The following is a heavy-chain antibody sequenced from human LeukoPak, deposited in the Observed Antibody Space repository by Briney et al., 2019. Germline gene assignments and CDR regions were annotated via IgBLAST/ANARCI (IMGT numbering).Heavy chain of an antibody. J-gene: IGHJ4*02. Sequence: PGGSLRLSCAASGFTFSSYAMNWVRQAPGKGLEWVSFISGSGDTTYYADSVKGRFTISRDNSKNTLYLQMNGLRAEDTAVYYCAGHGDYEGYFDYWGQGTLVTVSS. CDR2: ISGSGDTT. CDR1: GFTFSSYA. D-gene: IGHD4-17*01. V-gene: IGHV3-23*01. CDR3: AGHGDYEGYFDY.